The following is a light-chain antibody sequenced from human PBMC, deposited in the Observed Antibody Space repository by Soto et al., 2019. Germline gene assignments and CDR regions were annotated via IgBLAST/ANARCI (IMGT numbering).Light chain of an antibody. CDR1: SSDVGGYNY. CDR3: TSSTSTSPHVV. V-gene: IGLV2-14*03. J-gene: IGLJ2*01. Sequence: SALTQPASVSGSPGQSITISCTGTSSDVGGYNYVSWYQHHPGKAPKLMIYDVSDRPSGVSNRFSGSKSGNTASLTISGLQAEDEADYYCTSSTSTSPHVVFGGGTKLTVL. CDR2: DVS.